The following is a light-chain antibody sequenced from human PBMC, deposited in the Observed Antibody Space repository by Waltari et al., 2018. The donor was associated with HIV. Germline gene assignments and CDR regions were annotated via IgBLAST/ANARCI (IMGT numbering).Light chain of an antibody. J-gene: IGLJ2*01. CDR3: QAWDSGIH. CDR2: QDT. CDR1: KLADQY. Sequence: SYELTQPPSVSVSPGQTVSITCSGDKLADQYVCWYQQRSGQSPVVVIYQDTKRPSGNPDRFAGANSGNTATVTISGTQAVDGAIYYWQAWDSGIHFGGGTKLTVV. V-gene: IGLV3-1*01.